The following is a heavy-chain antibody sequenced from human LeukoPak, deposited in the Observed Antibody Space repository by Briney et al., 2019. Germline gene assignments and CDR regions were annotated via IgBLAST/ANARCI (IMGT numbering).Heavy chain of an antibody. J-gene: IGHJ4*02. Sequence: PSETLSLTCTVSGGSISSYYWSWIRQPPGKGLEWIGYIYTSGSTNYNPSLKSRVTISVDTSKNQFSLKLSSVTAADTAVYYCAREERRWGPSEYCSSTSCSSFDYWGQGTLVTVSS. V-gene: IGHV4-4*09. D-gene: IGHD2-2*01. CDR3: AREERRWGPSEYCSSTSCSSFDY. CDR1: GGSISSYY. CDR2: IYTSGST.